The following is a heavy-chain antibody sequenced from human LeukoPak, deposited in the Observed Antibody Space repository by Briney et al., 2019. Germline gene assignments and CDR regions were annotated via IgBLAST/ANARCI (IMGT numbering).Heavy chain of an antibody. CDR3: ARHGSSSWNNWFDS. V-gene: IGHV4-59*01. J-gene: IGHJ5*01. CDR2: IYYTGST. D-gene: IGHD6-13*01. CDR1: GGSISSYY. Sequence: SETLSLTCTVSGGSISSYYWSWIRQPPGKGLEWIGYIYYTGSTNYNPSLKSRVTISVDTSKNHFSLKLSSVTAADTAVYYCARHGSSSWNNWFDSWGQGTLVTVSS.